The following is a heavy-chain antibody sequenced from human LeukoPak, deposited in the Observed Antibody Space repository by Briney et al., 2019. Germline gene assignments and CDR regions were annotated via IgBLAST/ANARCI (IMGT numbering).Heavy chain of an antibody. CDR1: GAYFSDQY. V-gene: IGHV4-34*01. CDR3: TRGPDYSKTGY. J-gene: IGHJ4*02. CDR2: INHSGIT. D-gene: IGHD4-11*01. Sequence: SETLSLTCAVYGAYFSDQYWSWLRQPPGKGVEWIGEINHSGITDYNPSLKSRVTMSIDTSKNHFSLKLTSVTAADTAVYYCTRGPDYSKTGYWGQGTLVTVSS.